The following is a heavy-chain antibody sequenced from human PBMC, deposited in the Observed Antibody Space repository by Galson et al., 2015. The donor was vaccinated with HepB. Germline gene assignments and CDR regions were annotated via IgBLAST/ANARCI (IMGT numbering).Heavy chain of an antibody. J-gene: IGHJ4*02. D-gene: IGHD3-10*01. V-gene: IGHV1-46*03. Sequence: SVKVSCKASGYTFTSYYMHWVRQAPGQGLEWMGLIDPSGGSTSSAQKFQGRLTLTRDTSTSTIYMELSRLRSEDTAVYYCARDLDYYGSGTYSPFEYWGQGTLITVSS. CDR3: ARDLDYYGSGTYSPFEY. CDR1: GYTFTSYY. CDR2: IDPSGGST.